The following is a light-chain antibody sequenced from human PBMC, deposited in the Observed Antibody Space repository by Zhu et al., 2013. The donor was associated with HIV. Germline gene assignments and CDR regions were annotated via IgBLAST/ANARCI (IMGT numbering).Light chain of an antibody. V-gene: IGKV3-20*01. J-gene: IGKJ5*01. CDR3: QQYGDSPFT. CDR1: QSLSSVY. CDR2: GAS. Sequence: EIVLTQSPGTLSLSPGERATLSCRASQSLSSVYLAWYQHKPGQAPRLLIYGASSRATGVPDRVTGSGSETDFTLSISRLKPEDFAVYYCQQYGDSPFTFGQGTRLEIK.